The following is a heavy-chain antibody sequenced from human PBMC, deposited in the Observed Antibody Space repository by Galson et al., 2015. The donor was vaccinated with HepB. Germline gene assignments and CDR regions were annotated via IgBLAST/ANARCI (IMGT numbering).Heavy chain of an antibody. Sequence: SVKVSCKVSGYTFTSYGIDWVRQAPGQGLEWMGWINTNTENPTYAQGFTGRFVLSLDTSVSTAYLQISSLKAEDTAVYYCARDRRAAGPGLDYWGQGTLVTVSS. J-gene: IGHJ4*02. V-gene: IGHV7-4-1*02. D-gene: IGHD6-13*01. CDR1: GYTFTSYG. CDR3: ARDRRAAGPGLDY. CDR2: INTNTENP.